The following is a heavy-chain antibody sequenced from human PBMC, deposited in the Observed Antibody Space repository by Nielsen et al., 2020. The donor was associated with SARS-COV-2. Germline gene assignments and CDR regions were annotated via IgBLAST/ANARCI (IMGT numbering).Heavy chain of an antibody. CDR3: ARGSGSYYYGMDV. CDR2: ISSSSSYI. Sequence: WIRQPPGKGLEWVSSISSSSSYIYYADSVKGRFTISRDNAKNSLYLQMNSLRAEDTAVYYCARGSGSYYYGMDVWGQGTTVTVSS. V-gene: IGHV3-21*01. D-gene: IGHD1-26*01. J-gene: IGHJ6*02.